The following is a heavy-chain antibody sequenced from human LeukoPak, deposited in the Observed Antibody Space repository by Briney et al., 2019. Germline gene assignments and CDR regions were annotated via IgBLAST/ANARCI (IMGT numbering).Heavy chain of an antibody. V-gene: IGHV3-30*18. D-gene: IGHD3-22*01. J-gene: IGHJ3*02. CDR3: AKDGSYDSDAFDM. CDR2: ISYDGSNK. CDR1: GFTFSSYG. Sequence: GGSLRLSCAASGFTFSSYGMSWVRQAPGKGLEWVAVISYDGSNKYYADSVKGRFTISRDNSKNTLYLQMNSLRAEDTAVYYCAKDGSYDSDAFDMWGQGTMVTVSS.